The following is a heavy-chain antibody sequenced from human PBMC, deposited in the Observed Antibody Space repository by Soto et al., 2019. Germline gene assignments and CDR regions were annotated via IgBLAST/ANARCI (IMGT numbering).Heavy chain of an antibody. J-gene: IGHJ4*02. D-gene: IGHD2-8*01. CDR3: AKDFQIARDAPGVLTAY. V-gene: IGHV3-23*01. CDR2: ISGSGGST. CDR1: GFTFSSYA. Sequence: EVQLLESGGGLVQPGGSLRLSCAASGFTFSSYAMSWVRQAPGKGLEWVSAISGSGGSTYYADSVKGRFTISRDNSKNTLYLQMNSLRAEDTAVYYCAKDFQIARDAPGVLTAYWGQGTLVTVSS.